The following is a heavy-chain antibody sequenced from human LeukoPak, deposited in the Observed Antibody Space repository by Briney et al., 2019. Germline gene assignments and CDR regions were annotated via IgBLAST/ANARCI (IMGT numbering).Heavy chain of an antibody. Sequence: PSETLSLTCTVSGDSISSYYCSWIRQPPGKGLEWIGEIYHSGSTNYNPSLKSRVTISLDTSKNQFSLKVTSVTAADTAIYYCARDKGGDSFSDWFDPWGQGTLVTVSS. CDR3: ARDKGGDSFSDWFDP. J-gene: IGHJ5*02. CDR1: GDSISSYY. V-gene: IGHV4-59*01. D-gene: IGHD2-21*02. CDR2: IYHSGST.